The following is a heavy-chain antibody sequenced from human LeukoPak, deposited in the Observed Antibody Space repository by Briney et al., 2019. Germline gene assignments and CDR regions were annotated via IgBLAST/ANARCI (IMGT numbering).Heavy chain of an antibody. D-gene: IGHD6-19*01. CDR3: ARGAIAVASCSFDY. J-gene: IGHJ4*02. CDR2: MNPNSGNT. Sequence: ASVKVSCKASGYTFTSYDINWVRQATGQGLEWMGWMNPNSGNTGYAQKFQGRVTMTRNNSISTAYMELSSLGSEDTALYCGARGAIAVASCSFDYWGRGTLVTVSS. V-gene: IGHV1-8*01. CDR1: GYTFTSYD.